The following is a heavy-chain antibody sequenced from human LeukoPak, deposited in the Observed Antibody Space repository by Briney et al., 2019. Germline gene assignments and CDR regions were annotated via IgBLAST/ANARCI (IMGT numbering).Heavy chain of an antibody. Sequence: GSSVKVSCKASGGTFSSYAISWVRQAPGQGLEWMGGIIPIFGTANYAQKFQGRVTITADESTSTAYMELSSLRSEDTDVYYCASEDTAMVMRSYYYYGMDVWGQGTTVNVSS. J-gene: IGHJ6*02. CDR3: ASEDTAMVMRSYYYYGMDV. D-gene: IGHD5-18*01. CDR1: GGTFSSYA. V-gene: IGHV1-69*01. CDR2: IIPIFGTA.